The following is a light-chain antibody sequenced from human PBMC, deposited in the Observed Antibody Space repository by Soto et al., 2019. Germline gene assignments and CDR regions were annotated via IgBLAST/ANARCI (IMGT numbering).Light chain of an antibody. CDR1: QGINNY. Sequence: IHLTQSPSSLSASVVYRVTITCLASQGINNYVSWYQQKPGKAPKLLIYGASTLQSGVPSRFSGSGSGTDFTLAISSLLPEDFATYYCHQLNNYPITFGQGTRLEIK. J-gene: IGKJ5*01. V-gene: IGKV1-9*01. CDR3: HQLNNYPIT. CDR2: GAS.